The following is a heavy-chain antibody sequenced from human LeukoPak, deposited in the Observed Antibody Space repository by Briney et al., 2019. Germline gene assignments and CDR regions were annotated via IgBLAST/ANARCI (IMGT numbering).Heavy chain of an antibody. CDR2: IIPILGIA. D-gene: IGHD2-15*01. CDR1: GGTFSSYA. Sequence: SVKISCKASGGTFSSYAISWVRQAPGQGLEWMGRIIPILGIANYAQKFQGRVTITADKSTSTAYMELSSLRSEDTAVYYCARAGVVAYTPTHFGYWGQGTLVTVSS. V-gene: IGHV1-69*04. CDR3: ARAGVVAYTPTHFGY. J-gene: IGHJ4*02.